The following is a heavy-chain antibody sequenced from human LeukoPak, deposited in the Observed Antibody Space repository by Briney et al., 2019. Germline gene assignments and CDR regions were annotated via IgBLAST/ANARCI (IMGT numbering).Heavy chain of an antibody. V-gene: IGHV1-69*04. Sequence: GASVKVSCKASGGTFSSYAISWVRQAPGQGLEWMGRIIPILGIANYAQKFQGRVTITTDESTSTAYMELSSLGSEDTAVYYCARVVSGSYYRPGINYFDYWGQGTLVTVSS. CDR2: IIPILGIA. CDR3: ARVVSGSYYRPGINYFDY. D-gene: IGHD1-26*01. J-gene: IGHJ4*02. CDR1: GGTFSSYA.